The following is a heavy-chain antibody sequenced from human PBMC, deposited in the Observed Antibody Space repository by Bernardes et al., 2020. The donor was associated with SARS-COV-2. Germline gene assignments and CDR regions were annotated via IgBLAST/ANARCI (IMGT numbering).Heavy chain of an antibody. J-gene: IGHJ2*01. V-gene: IGHV4-59*01. CDR2: IYYSGST. Sequence: SETLSLTCTVSGGSISSYYWSWIRQPPGKGLEWIGFIYYSGSTNYNPSLKSRVTISVDTSKNQFSLKLSSVTAADTAVYYCARFVMGAAQIQLTTRSYWYFDLWGRGTLVTVSS. CDR1: GGSISSYY. D-gene: IGHD5-18*01. CDR3: ARFVMGAAQIQLTTRSYWYFDL.